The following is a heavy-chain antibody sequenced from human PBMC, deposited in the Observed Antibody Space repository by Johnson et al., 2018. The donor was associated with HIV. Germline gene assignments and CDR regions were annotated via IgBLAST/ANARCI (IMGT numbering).Heavy chain of an antibody. D-gene: IGHD1-26*01. Sequence: QVQLVESGGGVVRPGGSLRLSCAASGFSISDSAIHWVRQAPGKGLESVAVISKDGDNEYYADSVKGRFTVSRDHSKNTLNLQMNSLRPEDTGVYYCAKDRWGELLQNAFDIWGQGTMVTVSS. V-gene: IGHV3-30-3*01. J-gene: IGHJ3*02. CDR3: AKDRWGELLQNAFDI. CDR1: GFSISDSA. CDR2: ISKDGDNE.